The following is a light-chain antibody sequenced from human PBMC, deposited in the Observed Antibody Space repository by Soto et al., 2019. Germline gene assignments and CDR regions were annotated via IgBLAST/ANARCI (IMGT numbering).Light chain of an antibody. J-gene: IGKJ4*01. V-gene: IGKV1-5*01. Sequence: DIPMTQPPSTLSASVGDRVTITCRASQSISSWLAWYQQKPGKAPKLLIYDASSLESGVPSRFSGSGSGTEFTLTISSLQPDDFATYYCQQYNSYPLTFGGGTKVEIK. CDR3: QQYNSYPLT. CDR2: DAS. CDR1: QSISSW.